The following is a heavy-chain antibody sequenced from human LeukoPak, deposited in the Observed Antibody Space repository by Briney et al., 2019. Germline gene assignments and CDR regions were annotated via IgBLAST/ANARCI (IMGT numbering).Heavy chain of an antibody. CDR2: IYPGDSDT. D-gene: IGHD5-18*01. V-gene: IGHV5-51*01. Sequence: GESLKISCKGSGYRFTSYWIAWVRPMPGKGLEWMGIIYPGDSDTRYSPSFQGQVTISADKSISTTYLQINSLKASDTAIYYCAKSPSGFTYGRNWFDPWGQGTLVTVSS. CDR1: GYRFTSYW. CDR3: AKSPSGFTYGRNWFDP. J-gene: IGHJ5*02.